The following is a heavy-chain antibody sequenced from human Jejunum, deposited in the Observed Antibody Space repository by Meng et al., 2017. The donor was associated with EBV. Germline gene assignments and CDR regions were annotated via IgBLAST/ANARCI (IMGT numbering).Heavy chain of an antibody. V-gene: IGHV2-5*02. CDR2: IYWDENK. D-gene: IGHD4-17*01. CDR1: GFSLSTSGVG. CDR3: ARRYGDYVRYFDS. Sequence: QITLKESGPTLVKPXXXXTLXXAVSGFSLSTSGVGVGWIRQPPGKALEWLAHIYWDENKRYSTSLRSRLSIMKDTSKSQVVLTMTNMDPVDTATYYCARRYGDYVRYFDSWGQGILGTVSS. J-gene: IGHJ4*02.